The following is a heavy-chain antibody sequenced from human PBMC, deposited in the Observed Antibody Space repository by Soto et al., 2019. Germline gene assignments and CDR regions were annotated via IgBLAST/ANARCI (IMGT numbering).Heavy chain of an antibody. Sequence: GGSLRLSCAASGFTVSSNYMSWVRQAPGKGLEWVSVIYSGGSTYYADSVKGRFTISRDNSKNTLYLQMNSLRAEDTAVYYCSVLVTVNYEVDYWGQGTLVTVSS. D-gene: IGHD1-7*01. CDR3: SVLVTVNYEVDY. CDR1: GFTVSSNY. J-gene: IGHJ4*02. V-gene: IGHV3-66*01. CDR2: IYSGGST.